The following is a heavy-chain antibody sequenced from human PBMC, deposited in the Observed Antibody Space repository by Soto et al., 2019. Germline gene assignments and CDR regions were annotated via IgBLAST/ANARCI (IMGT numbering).Heavy chain of an antibody. D-gene: IGHD3-16*01. CDR1: EGTFSSYA. V-gene: IGHV1-69*12. CDR2: IIPIFGTA. J-gene: IGHJ6*02. CDR3: ARHLGGNHYYYGMDV. Sequence: QVQLVQSGAEVKKPGSSVKVSCKASEGTFSSYAISWVRQAPGQGLEWMGGIIPIFGTADYAQKFQGRVPIAADDFTSTAYMELSSLRSEDTAVYYCARHLGGNHYYYGMDVWGQVTTVTVSS.